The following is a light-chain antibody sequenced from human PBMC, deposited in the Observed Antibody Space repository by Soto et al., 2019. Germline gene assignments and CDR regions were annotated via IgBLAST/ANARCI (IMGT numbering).Light chain of an antibody. Sequence: EIVLTQSPGTLSLSPGERATLSCRASQSVSSSYLAWYQQKPGQAPRLLIYGASSRATGIPDRFSGSGSGTDFPLIISRLEPEDFAVYYCQQYGSAQFTFGPGTKVDIK. CDR2: GAS. V-gene: IGKV3-20*01. CDR3: QQYGSAQFT. J-gene: IGKJ3*01. CDR1: QSVSSSY.